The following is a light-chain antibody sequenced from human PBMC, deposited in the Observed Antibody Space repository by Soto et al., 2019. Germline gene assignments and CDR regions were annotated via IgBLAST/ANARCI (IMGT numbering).Light chain of an antibody. CDR1: QSVSSH. CDR3: QQLGSLLLT. CDR2: DAS. V-gene: IGKV3-15*01. J-gene: IGKJ4*01. Sequence: GVTLSAATLSVTQGEGATVSCRASQSVSSHLAWYQHKPGQAPRLLFYDASTRATGIPARFSGSGSGTDFTLTISRLEPEDGAVVYSQQLGSLLLTF.